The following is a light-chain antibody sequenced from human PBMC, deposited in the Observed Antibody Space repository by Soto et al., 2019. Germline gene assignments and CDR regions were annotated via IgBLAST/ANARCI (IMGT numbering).Light chain of an antibody. CDR3: QPSHA. CDR1: PSISTS. CDR2: DAS. V-gene: IGKV1-39*01. J-gene: IGKJ2*01. Sequence: DLQMTPAPSSLSASVGDRVAITCRASPSISTSLNWYQQRPGRAPKLLISDASTLQSGVTSRFSVSGSGTDFTLTISSLQPEDFATYCCQPSHAVGQGTKLEIK.